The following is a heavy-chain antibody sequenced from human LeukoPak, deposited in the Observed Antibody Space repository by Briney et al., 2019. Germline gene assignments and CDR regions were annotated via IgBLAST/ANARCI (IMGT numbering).Heavy chain of an antibody. D-gene: IGHD3-9*01. CDR2: ISSSGNTI. CDR1: GFTFSDYY. J-gene: IGHJ4*02. CDR3: ARVEDYDILTGFDY. Sequence: PGGSLRLSCAASGFTFSDYYMSWIRQAPGKGLEWVSYISSSGNTIYYADSVKGRFTISRDNAKNSLYLQMNSLRAEDTAVYYCARVEDYDILTGFDYWGQGTLVTVSS. V-gene: IGHV3-11*04.